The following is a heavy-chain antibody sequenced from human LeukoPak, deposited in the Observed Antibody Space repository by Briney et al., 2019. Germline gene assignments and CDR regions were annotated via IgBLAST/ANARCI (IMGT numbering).Heavy chain of an antibody. Sequence: GGSLRPSCVVSGFTFNDYYMSWIRQAPGKGLEWVSYISCDNSTAYYADSVKGRFTVSRDNAKDSLYLQMNSLRAEDTAVYYCARQGYCRRGSCYWSGWFDPWGQGTLVTVSS. CDR3: ARQGYCRRGSCYWSGWFDP. D-gene: IGHD2-15*01. J-gene: IGHJ5*02. CDR2: ISCDNSTA. CDR1: GFTFNDYY. V-gene: IGHV3-11*01.